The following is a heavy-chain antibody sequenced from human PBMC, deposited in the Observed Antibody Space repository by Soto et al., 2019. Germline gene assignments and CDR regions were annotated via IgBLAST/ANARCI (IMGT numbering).Heavy chain of an antibody. D-gene: IGHD1-1*01. J-gene: IGHJ4*02. CDR1: GGSFSGYY. CDR3: ARWDVVHARDY. Sequence: QVQLQQWGAGLLKPSETLSLTCAVYGGSFSGYYWSWIRQPPGKGLEWIGEISHSGNTDYNPSLKSRVTMSVDTSKSQLSLRLSSVTAADAAVYYCARWDVVHARDYWGQGTLVTVSS. V-gene: IGHV4-34*01. CDR2: ISHSGNT.